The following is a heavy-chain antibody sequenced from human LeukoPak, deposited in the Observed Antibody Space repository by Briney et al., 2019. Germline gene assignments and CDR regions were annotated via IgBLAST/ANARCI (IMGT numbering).Heavy chain of an antibody. V-gene: IGHV3-48*01. CDR2: ISSSGGTI. J-gene: IGHJ4*02. CDR3: ARRYCSRGACQGHLDY. D-gene: IGHD2-8*02. CDR1: GFSFNNYD. Sequence: GGSLRLSCAASGFSFNNYDMNWVRQAPGKGLQWVSYISSSGGTIYYAEPVEGRFTISRDNVKDSLYLLMNSLKPEDSGIYYCARRYCSRGACQGHLDYWGQGTLVTVSS.